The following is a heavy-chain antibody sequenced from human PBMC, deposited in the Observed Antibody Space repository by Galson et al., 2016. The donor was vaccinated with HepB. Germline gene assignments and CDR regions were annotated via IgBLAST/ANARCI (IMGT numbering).Heavy chain of an antibody. Sequence: SVKVSCKASGGTFSSYTIGWVRQAPGQGLEWMGRIIPIFGTANYAQKFQGRVTITADESTTTAYMELSSLRSEDTAMYYCARYSGRYPYYYFFGMDVWGQGTTVTVSS. J-gene: IGHJ6*02. CDR1: GGTFSSYT. V-gene: IGHV1-69*13. CDR2: IIPIFGTA. CDR3: ARYSGRYPYYYFFGMDV. D-gene: IGHD1-26*01.